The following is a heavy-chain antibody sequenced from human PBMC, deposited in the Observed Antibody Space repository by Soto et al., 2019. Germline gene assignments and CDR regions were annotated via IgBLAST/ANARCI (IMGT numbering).Heavy chain of an antibody. J-gene: IGHJ6*04. V-gene: IGHV3-23*01. CDR1: GFSFSSFA. CDR2: IGDSGAST. Sequence: EVLLLESGGGLVQPGGSLRLSCEASGFSFSSFAMNWVRQAPGKGLEWVSAIGDSGASTYYADSVKGRFTISRDNSRNTLYLQLNSLRAEETAVYYCAKGVELDVWRNGNKVIVSS. D-gene: IGHD1-26*01. CDR3: AKGVELDV.